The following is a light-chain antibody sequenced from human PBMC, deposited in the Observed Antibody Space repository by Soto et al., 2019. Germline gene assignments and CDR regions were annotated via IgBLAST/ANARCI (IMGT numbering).Light chain of an antibody. CDR1: QSVSSY. CDR2: DAS. J-gene: IGKJ5*01. CDR3: QQRSNWPIT. Sequence: EIVLTQSPATLSLSPGERATLSCRASQSVSSYLAWYQQKPGQAPRLLIYDASNRATGIPARFSGSGSGTDFTLTISSLEPDDFALYYCQQRSNWPITFGQGTRLEIK. V-gene: IGKV3-11*01.